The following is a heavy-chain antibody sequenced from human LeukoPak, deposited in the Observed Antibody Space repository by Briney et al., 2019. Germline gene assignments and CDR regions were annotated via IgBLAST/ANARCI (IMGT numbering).Heavy chain of an antibody. CDR2: IIPILGIA. Sequence: SVEVSCKASGGTFSSYAISWVRQAPGQGLEWMGRIIPILGIANYAQKFQGRVTITADKSTSTAYMELSSLRSEDTAVYYCARDHGDSTSEGFDYWGQGTLVTVSS. D-gene: IGHD4-17*01. CDR1: GGTFSSYA. J-gene: IGHJ4*02. V-gene: IGHV1-69*04. CDR3: ARDHGDSTSEGFDY.